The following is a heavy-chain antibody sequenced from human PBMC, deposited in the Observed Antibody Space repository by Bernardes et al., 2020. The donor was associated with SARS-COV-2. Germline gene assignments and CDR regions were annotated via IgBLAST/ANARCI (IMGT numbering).Heavy chain of an antibody. Sequence: ASVKVSCKASGYTCTSYGISWVRQAPGQGLEWMGWISAYNGNTNYAQKLQGRVTMTTDTSTSTAYMELRSLRSDDTAVYYCASRVRAARYGMDVWGQGTTVTVSS. CDR2: ISAYNGNT. J-gene: IGHJ6*02. CDR3: ASRVRAARYGMDV. D-gene: IGHD6-6*01. V-gene: IGHV1-18*04. CDR1: GYTCTSYG.